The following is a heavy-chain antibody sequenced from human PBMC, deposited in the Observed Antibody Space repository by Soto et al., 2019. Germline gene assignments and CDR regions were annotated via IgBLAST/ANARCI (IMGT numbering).Heavy chain of an antibody. J-gene: IGHJ5*02. CDR2: IVRNGGST. CDR1: GFTFINYA. CDR3: VKEGYYYDSSGYYYGWFDP. V-gene: IGHV3-64D*06. Sequence: SLRLSCSASGFTFINYAMHWVRQAPGKGLEYVSAIVRNGGSTYYADSVKGRFTISRDNSKNTLYLQMSSLRAEDTAVYYCVKEGYYYDSSGYYYGWFDPWGQGTLVTVSS. D-gene: IGHD3-22*01.